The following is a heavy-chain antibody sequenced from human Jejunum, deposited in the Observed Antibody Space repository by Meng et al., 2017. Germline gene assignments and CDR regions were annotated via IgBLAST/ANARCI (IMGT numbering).Heavy chain of an antibody. CDR2: ISSSSMTK. J-gene: IGHJ3*02. CDR1: GFCFSSYE. V-gene: IGHV3-48*03. Sequence: GESLKISCPASGFCFSSYEMNWIRQAPGKGLEWVSYISSSSMTKYYAESVKGRFTVSRDNAKNSLYLQMDSLRAEDTAVYYCAREDVDLASLDAFDIWCLGTMVTVSS. CDR3: AREDVDLASLDAFDI. D-gene: IGHD5-24*01.